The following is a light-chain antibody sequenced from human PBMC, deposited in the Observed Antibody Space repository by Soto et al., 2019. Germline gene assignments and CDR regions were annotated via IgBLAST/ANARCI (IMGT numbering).Light chain of an antibody. J-gene: IGKJ2*01. CDR1: QSVASY. Sequence: DIQMTQSPSSLSASVGDRVTITCRTSQSVASYLNWYQHRTGKAPRLLIYEASSLQSGVPSRFSGSGSGTDFTLTITSLEPGDFATYYCQQSYSTPYTFGQGTKVDIK. V-gene: IGKV1-39*01. CDR2: EAS. CDR3: QQSYSTPYT.